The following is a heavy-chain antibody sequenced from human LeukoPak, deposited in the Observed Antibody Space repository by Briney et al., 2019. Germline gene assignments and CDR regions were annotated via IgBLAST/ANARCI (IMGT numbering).Heavy chain of an antibody. CDR1: GGSISSSSYY. D-gene: IGHD2-15*01. V-gene: IGHV4-39*01. CDR2: IYYSGST. CDR3: ARRRIVVVAATPGHNWFDP. J-gene: IGHJ5*02. Sequence: TSETLPLTCTVSGGSISSSSYYWGWIRQPPGKGPEWIGSIYYSGSTYYNPSLKSRVTISVDTSKNQFSLKLSSVTAADTAVYYCARRRIVVVAATPGHNWFDPWGQGTLVTVSS.